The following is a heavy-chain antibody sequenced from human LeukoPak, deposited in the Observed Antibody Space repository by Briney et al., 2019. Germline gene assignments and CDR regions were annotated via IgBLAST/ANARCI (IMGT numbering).Heavy chain of an antibody. CDR2: IYPGDSDT. D-gene: IGHD2-2*01. CDR1: GSSFTSYW. J-gene: IGHJ6*02. V-gene: IGHV5-51*01. Sequence: GASLQISCQGSGSSFTSYWIGWVRPLPGKGLAWMGIIYPGDSDTRYSPSFQGQVTISADKSISTAYLQWSSLKASDTAMYYCARRCSSTSCYGSGGGMDVWGQGTTVTVSS. CDR3: ARRCSSTSCYGSGGGMDV.